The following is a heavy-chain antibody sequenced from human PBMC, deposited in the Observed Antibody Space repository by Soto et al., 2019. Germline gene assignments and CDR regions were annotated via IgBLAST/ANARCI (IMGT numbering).Heavy chain of an antibody. Sequence: SETLSLTCTVSGGSISSSNYYWAWIRQPPGKGLEWIGSIYYSGSTYYNPSLKSRVTISVDTSKNQFSLKLSSVTAADTAVYSWPSRDIGGFDYWGQGTLVTVSS. CDR1: GGSISSSNYY. J-gene: IGHJ4*02. D-gene: IGHD2-21*02. V-gene: IGHV4-39*01. CDR3: PSRDIGGFDY. CDR2: IYYSGST.